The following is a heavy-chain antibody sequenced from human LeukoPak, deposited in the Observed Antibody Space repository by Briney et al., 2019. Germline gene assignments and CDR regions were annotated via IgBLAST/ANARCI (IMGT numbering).Heavy chain of an antibody. J-gene: IGHJ4*02. CDR1: GFTFSSYA. Sequence: GGSLRLSYAASGFTFSSYAMSWVRQAPGKGLEWVSAISGSGGSTYYADSVKGRFTISRDNSKNTLYLQMNSLRAEDTAVYYCAKAYAGSYYLYFDYWGQGTLVTVSS. CDR3: AKAYAGSYYLYFDY. V-gene: IGHV3-23*01. D-gene: IGHD1-26*01. CDR2: ISGSGGST.